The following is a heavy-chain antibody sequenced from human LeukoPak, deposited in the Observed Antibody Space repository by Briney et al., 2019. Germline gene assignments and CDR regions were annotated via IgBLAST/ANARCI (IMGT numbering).Heavy chain of an antibody. J-gene: IGHJ5*02. Sequence: SETLSLTCTVSGGSFSSYYWSWIRQPPGKGLEWIGYIYYSGSTNYNPSLKSRVTISVDTSKNQFSLKLSSVTAADTAVYYCARGGIAAAGANWFDPWGQGTLVTVSS. V-gene: IGHV4-59*01. D-gene: IGHD6-13*01. CDR1: GGSFSSYY. CDR3: ARGGIAAAGANWFDP. CDR2: IYYSGST.